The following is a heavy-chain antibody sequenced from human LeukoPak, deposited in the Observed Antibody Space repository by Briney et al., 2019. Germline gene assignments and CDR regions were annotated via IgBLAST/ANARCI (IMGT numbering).Heavy chain of an antibody. V-gene: IGHV4-59*01. CDR1: GGSISSYY. D-gene: IGHD6-19*01. J-gene: IGHJ4*02. CDR3: ARFVYSSGWFPFDY. CDR2: IYYSGST. Sequence: PSETLSLTCTVSGGSISSYYWSWIRQPPGKGLEWIGYIYYSGSTNYNPSLKSRVTISVDTSKNQFSLKLSSVTAADTAVYYCARFVYSSGWFPFDYWGQGTLVTVSS.